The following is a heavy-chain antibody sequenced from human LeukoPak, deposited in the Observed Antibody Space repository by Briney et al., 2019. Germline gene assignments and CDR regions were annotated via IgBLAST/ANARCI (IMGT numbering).Heavy chain of an antibody. CDR1: GFTFRDYY. Sequence: GGSLRLSCAASGFTFRDYYMSWIRQAPGKGLEWVSYISISGVTIYYADSVKGRFTISRDNVKNSLCLQMNSLRAEDTAVYYCARDIGSYDLFDLWGRGTLVTVST. D-gene: IGHD3-16*01. V-gene: IGHV3-11*04. J-gene: IGHJ2*01. CDR3: ARDIGSYDLFDL. CDR2: ISISGVTI.